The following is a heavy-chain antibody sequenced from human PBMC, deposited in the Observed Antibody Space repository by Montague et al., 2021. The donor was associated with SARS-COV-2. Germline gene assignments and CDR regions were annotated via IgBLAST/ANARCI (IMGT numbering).Heavy chain of an antibody. Sequence: SETLSLTCAVSRGSINNYYLNWIRQPPDNGLEWIGFVFYTDLNKSNPSLESQVAIPLDTSANQFSLRLTSVTATDTAVYFCARGVGANLDYWGQGILVTV. V-gene: IGHV4-59*01. CDR1: RGSINNYY. D-gene: IGHD1-26*01. CDR3: ARGVGANLDY. CDR2: VFYTDLN. J-gene: IGHJ4*02.